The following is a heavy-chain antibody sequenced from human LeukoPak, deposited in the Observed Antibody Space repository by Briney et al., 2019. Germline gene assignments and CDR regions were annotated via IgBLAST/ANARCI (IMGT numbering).Heavy chain of an antibody. D-gene: IGHD3-22*01. V-gene: IGHV4-34*01. CDR1: GGSFSDYF. Sequence: PSETLSLTCAVYGGSFSDYFWSWIRQPPGKGLEWIGEISHSGSTTYNPSLRSRVAISGDTSKKQFSLKLSSVTAADTAVYYCVTYYYGSSAPKRNYWGQGILVTVSS. CDR3: VTYYYGSSAPKRNY. CDR2: ISHSGST. J-gene: IGHJ4*02.